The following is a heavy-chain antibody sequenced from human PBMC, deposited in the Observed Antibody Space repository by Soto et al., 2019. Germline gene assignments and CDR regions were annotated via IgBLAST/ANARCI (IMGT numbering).Heavy chain of an antibody. CDR2: INHSGST. Sequence: PSETLCLTCAVYGGSFSGYSWSWIRPPPGKGLEWIGEINHSGSTNYNPSLKSRVTISVDTSKNQFSLKLSSGTAADTAVYYCASGYSYGYYYYGMDVWGQGTTVTVSS. D-gene: IGHD5-18*01. CDR1: GGSFSGYS. V-gene: IGHV4-34*01. J-gene: IGHJ6*02. CDR3: ASGYSYGYYYYGMDV.